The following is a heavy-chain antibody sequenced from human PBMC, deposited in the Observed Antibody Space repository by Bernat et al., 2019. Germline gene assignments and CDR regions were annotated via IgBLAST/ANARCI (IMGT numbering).Heavy chain of an antibody. D-gene: IGHD3-16*02. V-gene: IGHV3-64*01. CDR3: ATAYDYVWGSYRY. Sequence: EVQLVESGGGLVQPGGSLRLSCAASGFTFSSYAMHWVRQAPGKGLEYVSAISSNGGSTYYANSVKGRFTISRDNSKNTLYLQMGSLRAEDMAVYYCATAYDYVWGSYRYWGQGTTVTVSS. CDR2: ISSNGGST. CDR1: GFTFSSYA. J-gene: IGHJ6*02.